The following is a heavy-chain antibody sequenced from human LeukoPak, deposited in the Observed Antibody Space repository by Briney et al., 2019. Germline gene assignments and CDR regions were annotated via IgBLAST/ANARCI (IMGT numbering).Heavy chain of an antibody. V-gene: IGHV3-23*01. J-gene: IGHJ3*02. CDR1: GFTFSSYS. Sequence: PGGSLRLSCAASGFTFSSYSMTWVRQAPGRGLEWVSLVTNNGGRTFYADSVKGRFTISRDNSKDTLYLQMNSLRAQDTAVYYCAGRTLTDSWWMFVMCGQEAQVTVSS. D-gene: IGHD2-8*02. CDR3: AGRTLTDSWWMFVM. CDR2: VTNNGGRT.